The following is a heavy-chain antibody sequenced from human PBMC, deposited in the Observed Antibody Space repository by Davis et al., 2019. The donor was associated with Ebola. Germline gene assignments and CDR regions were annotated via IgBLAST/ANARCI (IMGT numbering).Heavy chain of an antibody. CDR1: GYTFTGYY. Sequence: ASVKVSCKASGYTFTGYYMHWVRQAPGQGLEWMGWINPNSGGTNYAQKFQGRVTMTRDTSISTAYMELSRLRSDDTAVYYCARVLGGWYARRVYYFDYWGQGTLVTVSS. J-gene: IGHJ4*02. D-gene: IGHD6-19*01. CDR2: INPNSGGT. V-gene: IGHV1-2*02. CDR3: ARVLGGWYARRVYYFDY.